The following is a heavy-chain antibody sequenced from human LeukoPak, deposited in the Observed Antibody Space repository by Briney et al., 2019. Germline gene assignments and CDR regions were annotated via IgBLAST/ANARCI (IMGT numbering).Heavy chain of an antibody. J-gene: IGHJ3*02. V-gene: IGHV3-23*01. CDR2: ISITNKNI. Sequence: GGSLRLSRASSVFTLTAHAISWVRQSPGKGLEWVSGISITNKNIHYADSVTGRFTISRDNSKNTVYLEMSSLRAEDAAVYYCAKDPVGACVGAFDTWGQGTMVIVSS. CDR1: VFTLTAHA. CDR3: AKDPVGACVGAFDT. D-gene: IGHD4-17*01.